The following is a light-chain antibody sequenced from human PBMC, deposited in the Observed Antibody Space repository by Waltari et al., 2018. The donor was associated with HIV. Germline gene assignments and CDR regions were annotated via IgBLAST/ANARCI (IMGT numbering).Light chain of an antibody. Sequence: QLVLTQSPSASASLGAPVKLTCTLSSGHSNYAITWHQQQPEKGPRYLMNLNSDGSHNKGDGIPDRFSGSSSGAERYLTISSLQSEDEADYYCQTWGTGFQVFGGGTKLTVL. J-gene: IGLJ3*02. CDR2: LNSDGSH. CDR3: QTWGTGFQV. V-gene: IGLV4-69*01. CDR1: SGHSNYA.